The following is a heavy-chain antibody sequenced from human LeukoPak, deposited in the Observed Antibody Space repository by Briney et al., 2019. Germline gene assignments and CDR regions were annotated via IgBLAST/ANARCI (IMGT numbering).Heavy chain of an antibody. J-gene: IGHJ4*02. CDR3: ASPGTSAAAGTIPFDY. V-gene: IGHV4-61*02. Sequence: NSSETLSLTCTVSGGSISSGSSYWNWIRQPAGKGLEWIGRIYTSGSTNYNPSLKSRVTISVDTSKNQFSLKLSSVTAADTAVYYCASPGTSAAAGTIPFDYWGQGTLVTVSS. CDR1: GGSISSGSSY. CDR2: IYTSGST. D-gene: IGHD6-13*01.